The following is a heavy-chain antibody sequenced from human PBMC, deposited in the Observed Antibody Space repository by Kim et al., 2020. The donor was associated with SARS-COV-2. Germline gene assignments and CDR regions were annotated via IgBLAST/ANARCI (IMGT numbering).Heavy chain of an antibody. D-gene: IGHD6-13*01. V-gene: IGHV3-64D*06. Sequence: KGRVTISRDNSKNTLYLQMSSLRAEDTAVYYCVKDSARVLAEAGDYFDSWGQGTLVTVSS. CDR3: VKDSARVLAEAGDYFDS. J-gene: IGHJ4*02.